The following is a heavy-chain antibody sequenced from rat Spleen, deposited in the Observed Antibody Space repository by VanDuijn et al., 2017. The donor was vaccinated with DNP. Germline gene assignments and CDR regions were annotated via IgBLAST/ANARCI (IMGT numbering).Heavy chain of an antibody. D-gene: IGHD1-1*01. Sequence: EVQLVESGGGLVQPGRSLKLSCTASGFTFSDYNMAWVRQAPKKGLEWVASIVYDGSSTYFRDSVKGRFTMSRDNAKSTLYLHMDSLRSEDTATYYCARGGYYYRGDGWFAYWGQGVMVTVSP. CDR1: GFTFSDYN. CDR3: ARGGYYYRGDGWFAY. CDR2: IVYDGSST. V-gene: IGHV5-7*01. J-gene: IGHJ2*01.